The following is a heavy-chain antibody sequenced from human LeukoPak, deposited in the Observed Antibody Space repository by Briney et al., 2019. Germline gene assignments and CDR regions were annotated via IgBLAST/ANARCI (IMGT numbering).Heavy chain of an antibody. V-gene: IGHV1-18*01. CDR1: GYTFTSYG. CDR3: ARDDKGGDYYYYYYMDV. J-gene: IGHJ6*03. Sequence: GASVKVSCKASGYTFTSYGISWVRQAPGQGLEWMGWISAYNGNTNYAQKLRGRVTMTTDTSTSTAYMELRSLRSDDTAVYYCARDDKGGDYYYYYYMDVWGKGTTVTISS. D-gene: IGHD1-26*01. CDR2: ISAYNGNT.